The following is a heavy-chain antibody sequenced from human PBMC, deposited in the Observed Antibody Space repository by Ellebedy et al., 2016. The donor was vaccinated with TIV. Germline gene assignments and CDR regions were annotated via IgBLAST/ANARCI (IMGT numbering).Heavy chain of an antibody. CDR2: INPNSGGT. CDR1: GYTFTGYY. D-gene: IGHD4-17*01. Sequence: ASVKVSCXASGYTFTGYYINWVRQAPGQGLEWMGWINPNSGGTNYAQKFQGRVTLTRDTSISTAYMELNSLRSDDTAVYYCVREDYGDYEDYWGQGTLITVSS. CDR3: VREDYGDYEDY. V-gene: IGHV1-2*02. J-gene: IGHJ4*02.